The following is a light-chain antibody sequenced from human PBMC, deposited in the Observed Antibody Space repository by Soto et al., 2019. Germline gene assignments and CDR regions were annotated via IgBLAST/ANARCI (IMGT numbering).Light chain of an antibody. CDR1: SSDVGGYNY. J-gene: IGLJ1*01. CDR3: CSYAGRYTYV. V-gene: IGLV2-11*01. CDR2: DVS. Sequence: QSALTQPRSVSGSPGQSVTISCTGASSDVGGYNYVPWYQQHPGKAPKLMIYDVSKRPSGVPDRFSGSKSGNTASLTISGLQTEDEADYYCCSYAGRYTYVFGTGTKVTVL.